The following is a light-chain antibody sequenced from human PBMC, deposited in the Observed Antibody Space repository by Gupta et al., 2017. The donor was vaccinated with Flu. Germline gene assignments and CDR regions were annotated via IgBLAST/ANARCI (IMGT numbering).Light chain of an antibody. Sequence: GTLSLSPGERATLSCRASQSVSSNFLAWYQQKAGQAPRLLIYSTSTRATGIPDRFSGSGSGTDFTLTISRLESEDFAVYYCQQYASSPRTFGQGTKVEIK. CDR3: QQYASSPRT. V-gene: IGKV3-20*01. J-gene: IGKJ1*01. CDR2: STS. CDR1: QSVSSNF.